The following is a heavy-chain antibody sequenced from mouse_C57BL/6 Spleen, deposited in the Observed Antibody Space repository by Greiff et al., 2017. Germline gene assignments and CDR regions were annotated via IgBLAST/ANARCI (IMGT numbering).Heavy chain of an antibody. CDR1: GYTFNGYW. CDR3: ARRGNYGYFDC. V-gene: IGHV1-9*01. J-gene: IGHJ2*01. D-gene: IGHD1-1*01. CDR2: ILPGSGST. Sequence: VQLQQSGAELMKPGASVKLSCKATGYTFNGYWIAWVKQRPGHGLEWIGEILPGSGSTYYNEKFKGKATFTADTSSNTAYMQLSSLTTEDSAIYYCARRGNYGYFDCWGQGTTLTVSS.